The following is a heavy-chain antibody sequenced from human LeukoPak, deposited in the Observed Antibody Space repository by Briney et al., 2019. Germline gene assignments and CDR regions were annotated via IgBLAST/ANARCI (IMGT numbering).Heavy chain of an antibody. J-gene: IGHJ4*02. Sequence: GGSLRLSCAASGFTFSSYWMSWVRQAPGKGLEWVANIKQDGSEKYYVDSVKGRFTISRDNAKNSLYLQMNSLRAEDTAVYYCARDLPWGEPVTSMVRGPIWGVDYWGQGTLVTVSS. V-gene: IGHV3-7*01. D-gene: IGHD3-10*01. CDR3: ARDLPWGEPVTSMVRGPIWGVDY. CDR1: GFTFSSYW. CDR2: IKQDGSEK.